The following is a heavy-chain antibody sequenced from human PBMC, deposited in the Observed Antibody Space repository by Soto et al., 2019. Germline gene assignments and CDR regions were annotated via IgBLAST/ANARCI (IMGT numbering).Heavy chain of an antibody. J-gene: IGHJ5*02. D-gene: IGHD4-17*01. Sequence: LCGGSISSGGYYWSWIRQHPGKGLEWIGYIYYSGSTYYNPSLKSRVTISVDTSKNQFSLKLSSVTAADTAVYYCARDDGDYWFDPWGQGTLVTVSS. CDR1: GGSISSGGYY. CDR3: ARDDGDYWFDP. V-gene: IGHV4-31*02. CDR2: IYYSGST.